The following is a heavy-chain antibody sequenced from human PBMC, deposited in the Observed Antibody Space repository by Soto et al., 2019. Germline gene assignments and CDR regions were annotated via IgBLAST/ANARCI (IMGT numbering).Heavy chain of an antibody. CDR3: AREVWGAYNWNPRNAFDY. Sequence: SETLSLTCAVYGGSFSGYYWSWIRQPPGKGLEWIGEINHSGSTNYNPSLKSRVTISVDTSKNQFSLKLSSVTAADTAVYYCAREVWGAYNWNPRNAFDYWGQGTLVTVSS. J-gene: IGHJ4*02. D-gene: IGHD1-20*01. CDR2: INHSGST. V-gene: IGHV4-34*01. CDR1: GGSFSGYY.